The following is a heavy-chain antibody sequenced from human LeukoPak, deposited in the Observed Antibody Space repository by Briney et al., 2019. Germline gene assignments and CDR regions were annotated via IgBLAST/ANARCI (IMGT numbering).Heavy chain of an antibody. CDR1: GFTSSSYG. J-gene: IGHJ6*03. Sequence: PGESLRLSCTASGFTSSSYGMHWVRQAPGKGLEWVAFIRDDGSSKYYADSVKGRFTISRDNSKNTLYLQMNGLRAEDTAVYYCAKRPTVTSLSRFHMDVWGKGTTVTISS. D-gene: IGHD2-2*01. CDR2: IRDDGSSK. CDR3: AKRPTVTSLSRFHMDV. V-gene: IGHV3-30*02.